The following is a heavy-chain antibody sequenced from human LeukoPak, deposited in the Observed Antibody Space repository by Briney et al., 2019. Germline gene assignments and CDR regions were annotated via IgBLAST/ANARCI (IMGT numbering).Heavy chain of an antibody. D-gene: IGHD3-22*01. V-gene: IGHV3-7*01. Sequence: GGSLRLSCAASGFTFSSYWMSWVRQAPGKGLEWVANIKQDGSEKYYVDSVKGRFTISRDNAKNSLYLQMNSLRAEDTAVYYCARDSDYYASSGYYGYWGQGTLVTVS. CDR2: IKQDGSEK. CDR1: GFTFSSYW. CDR3: ARDSDYYASSGYYGY. J-gene: IGHJ4*02.